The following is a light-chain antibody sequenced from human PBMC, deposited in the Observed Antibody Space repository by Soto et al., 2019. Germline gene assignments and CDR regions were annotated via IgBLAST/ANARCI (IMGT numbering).Light chain of an antibody. CDR1: QNVGSRY. J-gene: IGKJ1*01. V-gene: IGKV3-20*01. CDR3: QQYGSSPRT. Sequence: EIVLTQSPGTLSLSPGERATLSCRASQNVGSRYLAWYQQKPGQAPRLLIYGTSNRATGIPDRFSGSGSGTDFNRTISSLEPGDLAVYYCQQYGSSPRTFGQGTKVESK. CDR2: GTS.